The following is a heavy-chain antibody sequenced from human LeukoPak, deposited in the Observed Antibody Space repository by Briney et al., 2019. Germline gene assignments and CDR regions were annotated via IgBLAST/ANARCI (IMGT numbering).Heavy chain of an antibody. CDR1: GGSFSGYY. V-gene: IGHV4-34*01. CDR3: ARGRNYDFWSGYYMSHAFDI. Sequence: PSETLSLTCAVYGGSFSGYYWSWIRQPPGKGLEWIGEINHSGSTNYNPSLKSRVTISVDTSKNQFSLKLSSVTAADTAVYYCARGRNYDFWSGYYMSHAFDIWSQGTMVIVSS. D-gene: IGHD3-3*01. J-gene: IGHJ3*02. CDR2: INHSGST.